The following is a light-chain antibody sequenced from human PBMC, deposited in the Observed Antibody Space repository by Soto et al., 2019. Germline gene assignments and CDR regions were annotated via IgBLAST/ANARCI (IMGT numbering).Light chain of an antibody. CDR3: QSYDSSLSAL. CDR1: SSNIGAGYD. V-gene: IGLV1-40*01. Sequence: QSVLTQPPSVSGAPGQRVTISCTGSSSNIGAGYDVHWYQQLPGTAPKLLIYVNSNRPSGVPDRFSGSKSGTSASLTITGLHAEDEADYYCQSYDSSLSALVGGGTKLTVL. CDR2: VNS. J-gene: IGLJ2*01.